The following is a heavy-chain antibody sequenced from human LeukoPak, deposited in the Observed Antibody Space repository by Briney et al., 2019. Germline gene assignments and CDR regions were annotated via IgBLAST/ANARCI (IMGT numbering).Heavy chain of an antibody. CDR2: MNPNSGNT. CDR3: ARGSWDSPDYYDSSGYRLDY. D-gene: IGHD3-22*01. Sequence: GASVKVSCKASGYTFTSYDINWVRQATGQGLEWMGWMNPNSGNTGYAQKFQGRVTMTRNTSISTAYMELSSLRSEDTAVYYCARGSWDSPDYYDSSGYRLDYWGQRALVTVSS. CDR1: GYTFTSYD. V-gene: IGHV1-8*01. J-gene: IGHJ4*02.